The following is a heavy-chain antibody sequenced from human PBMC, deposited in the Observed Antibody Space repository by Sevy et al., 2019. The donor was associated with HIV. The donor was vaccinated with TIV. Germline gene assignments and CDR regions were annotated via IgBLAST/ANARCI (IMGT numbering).Heavy chain of an antibody. CDR1: GFTFTTST. CDR3: VRDRWNY. D-gene: IGHD2-15*01. J-gene: IGHJ4*02. CDR2: MTSSGSYI. V-gene: IGHV3-21*01. Sequence: GGSLRLSCAASGFTFTTSTMNWVRQAPGKGLEWVSLMTSSGSYILYADSVKGRFTISRDNAKNSVFLQMNSQRVEDTAVYYCVRDRWNYWGQGTLVTVSS.